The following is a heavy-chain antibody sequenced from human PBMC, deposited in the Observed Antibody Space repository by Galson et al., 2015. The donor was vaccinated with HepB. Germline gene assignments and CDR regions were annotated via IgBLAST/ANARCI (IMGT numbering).Heavy chain of an antibody. CDR2: INHSGST. CDR3: ARHLSPRFNWFDP. Sequence: SETLSLTCAVYGGSFSGYYWSWIRQPPGKGLEWIGEINHSGSTNYNPSLKSRVTISVDTSKNQFSLKLSSVTAADTAVYYCARHLSPRFNWFDPWGQGTLVTVSS. CDR1: GGSFSGYY. V-gene: IGHV4-34*01. J-gene: IGHJ5*02. D-gene: IGHD2/OR15-2a*01.